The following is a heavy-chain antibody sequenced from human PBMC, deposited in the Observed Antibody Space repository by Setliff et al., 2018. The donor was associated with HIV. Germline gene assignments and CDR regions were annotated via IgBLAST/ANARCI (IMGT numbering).Heavy chain of an antibody. Sequence: SETLSLTCTVTGGSISSGGFYWTWIRQHPGKGLEWIGYIYNTGSTYHSPSLESRVTISIDTSKNQFSLKLSSVTAADTAVYFCARLGYVTFDFDYWGQGTLVTVSS. V-gene: IGHV4-31*03. D-gene: IGHD3-16*01. CDR3: ARLGYVTFDFDY. CDR1: GGSISSGGFY. J-gene: IGHJ4*02. CDR2: IYNTGST.